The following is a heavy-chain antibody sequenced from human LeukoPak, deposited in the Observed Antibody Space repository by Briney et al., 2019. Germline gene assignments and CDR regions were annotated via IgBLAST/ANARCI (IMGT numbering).Heavy chain of an antibody. V-gene: IGHV3-30*04. CDR3: ARDGYYYDSSLDF. CDR2: ISDDGSDK. D-gene: IGHD3-22*01. J-gene: IGHJ4*02. Sequence: GGSLRLSCAASVFTFSNYAIHWVRQAPGKGLEWVTIISDDGSDKYYADSVKGRFTISRDNSKNTVYLHMNSLRDHDTAVYYCARDGYYYDSSLDFWGQGTLVTVSS. CDR1: VFTFSNYA.